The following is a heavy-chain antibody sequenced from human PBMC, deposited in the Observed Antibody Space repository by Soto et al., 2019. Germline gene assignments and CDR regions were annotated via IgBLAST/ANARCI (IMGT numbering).Heavy chain of an antibody. CDR1: GFTFGSYA. Sequence: GGSLRLSCAASGFTFGSYAMTWVRQVPGQGLEWVSTISGSGGDTYYADSVKGRFTFSRDNSKNTLSLQMNSLRAEDTAVYYCTKDHRYDSGSYSPMDVWGQGTTVTVSS. D-gene: IGHD3-10*01. J-gene: IGHJ6*02. CDR2: ISGSGGDT. CDR3: TKDHRYDSGSYSPMDV. V-gene: IGHV3-23*01.